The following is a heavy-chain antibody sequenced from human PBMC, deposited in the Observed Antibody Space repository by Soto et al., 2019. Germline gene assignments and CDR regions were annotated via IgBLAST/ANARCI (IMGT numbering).Heavy chain of an antibody. Sequence: PSETLSLTCAVSGYSISSGYYWGWIRQPPGKGLEWIWSIYHSGSTYYNPSLKSRLTISVDTYKNQFSLKLSSVTAADTAVYYCARTDYDILTGPLDYWAQGTLVTVSS. CDR1: GYSISSGYY. CDR2: IYHSGST. D-gene: IGHD3-9*01. CDR3: ARTDYDILTGPLDY. J-gene: IGHJ4*02. V-gene: IGHV4-38-2*01.